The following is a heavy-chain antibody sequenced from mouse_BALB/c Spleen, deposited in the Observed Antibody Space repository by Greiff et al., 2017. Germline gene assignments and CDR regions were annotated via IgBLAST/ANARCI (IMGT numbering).Heavy chain of an antibody. CDR2: ISSGGSYT. CDR1: GFTFSSYT. Sequence: EVKLVESGGGLVKPGGSLKLSCAASGFTFSSYTMSWVRQTPEKRLEWVATISSGGSYTYYPDSVKGRFTISRDNAKNTLYLQMSSLKSEDTAMYYCTRDVLRSYYFDYWGQGTTLTVSS. CDR3: TRDVLRSYYFDY. D-gene: IGHD1-1*01. J-gene: IGHJ2*01. V-gene: IGHV5-6-4*01.